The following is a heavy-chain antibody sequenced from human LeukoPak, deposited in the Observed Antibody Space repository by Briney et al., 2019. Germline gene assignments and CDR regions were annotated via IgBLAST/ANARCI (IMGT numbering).Heavy chain of an antibody. J-gene: IGHJ4*02. V-gene: IGHV1-24*01. CDR1: GSTLIELS. CDR2: FDVGSGET. D-gene: IGHD1-7*01. Sequence: ASVKVSCNVSGSTLIELSLHWVRQTPGKGLEWMGGFDVGSGETLYAQKLQGRVTMTEDTSTDTAHMELSSLRSEDTAVYYCATTRRAFGTHYYFDWWGQGTLVTVSS. CDR3: ATTRRAFGTHYYFDW.